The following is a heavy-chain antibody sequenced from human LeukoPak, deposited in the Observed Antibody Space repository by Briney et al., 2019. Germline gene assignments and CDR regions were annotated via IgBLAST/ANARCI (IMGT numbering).Heavy chain of an antibody. D-gene: IGHD6-13*01. J-gene: IGHJ5*02. CDR3: AGDMWQQFDWFDP. Sequence: GASVKVSCKTSGYTFTAYYMHWVRQAPGQGLEWMGWINPNTGDTRSAERFQGRVTMTRDSSITTIYLELTRLTSDDTAVYYCAGDMWQQFDWFDPWGQGTLVTVSS. CDR1: GYTFTAYY. CDR2: INPNTGDT. V-gene: IGHV1-2*02.